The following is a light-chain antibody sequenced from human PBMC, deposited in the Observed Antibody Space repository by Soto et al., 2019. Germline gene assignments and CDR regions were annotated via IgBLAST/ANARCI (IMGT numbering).Light chain of an antibody. V-gene: IGLV2-11*01. Sequence: QSALTQPRSVSGSPGQSVTISCTGTSRDVGNYNYVSWYQQHPGKAPKVMIYDVNKRPSGVPDRFSGSKSGNTASLTISGLQADDEADYFCCSYAGRYTLGFGGGTKLTVL. J-gene: IGLJ3*02. CDR3: CSYAGRYTLG. CDR1: SRDVGNYNY. CDR2: DVN.